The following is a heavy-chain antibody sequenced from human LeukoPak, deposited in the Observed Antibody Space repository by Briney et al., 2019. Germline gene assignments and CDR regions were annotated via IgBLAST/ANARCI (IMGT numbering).Heavy chain of an antibody. J-gene: IGHJ4*02. V-gene: IGHV4-59*08. CDR3: AGTVDTAMADYFDY. CDR1: GGSISSYY. D-gene: IGHD5-18*01. CDR2: IYYSGST. Sequence: SETLSLTCTVPGGSISSYYWSWIRQPPGKGLEWIGYIYYSGSTNYNPSLKSRVTISVDTSKNQFSLKLSSVTAADTAVYYCAGTVDTAMADYFDYWGQGTLVTVSS.